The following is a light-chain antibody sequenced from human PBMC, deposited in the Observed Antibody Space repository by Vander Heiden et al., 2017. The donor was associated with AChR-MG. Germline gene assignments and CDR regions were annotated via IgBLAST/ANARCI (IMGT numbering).Light chain of an antibody. Sequence: QSALTQPPSPSGSPVQSLTISCPGTISDFGGPNYFSWYQQDTGKAPKLMIYEVSKRPSGVPDRFSGSKSGNTATLTVAGRQAEDEADYYCSSYEGSKEVFGGGTKLTVL. CDR3: SSYEGSKEV. CDR1: ISDFGGPNY. V-gene: IGLV2-8*01. J-gene: IGLJ2*01. CDR2: EVS.